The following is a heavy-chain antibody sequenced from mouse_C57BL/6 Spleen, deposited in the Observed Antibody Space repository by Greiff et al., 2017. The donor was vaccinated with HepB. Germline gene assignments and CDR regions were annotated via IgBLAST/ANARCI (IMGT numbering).Heavy chain of an antibody. D-gene: IGHD2-12*01. V-gene: IGHV1-53*01. Sequence: QVQLKQPGTELVKPGASVKLSCKASGYTFTSYWMHWVKQRPGQGLEWIGNINPSNGGTNYNEKFKSKATLTVDKSSSTAYMQLSSLTSEDSAVYYCARTLTPGYYFDYWGQGTTLTVSS. CDR1: GYTFTSYW. J-gene: IGHJ2*01. CDR2: INPSNGGT. CDR3: ARTLTPGYYFDY.